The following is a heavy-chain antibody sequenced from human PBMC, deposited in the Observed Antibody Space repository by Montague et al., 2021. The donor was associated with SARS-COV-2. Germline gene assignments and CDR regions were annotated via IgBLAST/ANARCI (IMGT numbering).Heavy chain of an antibody. Sequence: SETLSLTCTVSGGSISGRSNYWGWVRQTPGKGLEWIGSFYYTGNTYYNPSLKSRVTISVDTSKNQFSLSLRSVTAVDTSVYFCVRHGGSSWLVSWGQGTLVIVSS. J-gene: IGHJ5*01. CDR2: FYYTGNT. CDR3: VRHGGSSWLVS. V-gene: IGHV4-39*01. D-gene: IGHD2-15*01. CDR1: GGSISGRSNY.